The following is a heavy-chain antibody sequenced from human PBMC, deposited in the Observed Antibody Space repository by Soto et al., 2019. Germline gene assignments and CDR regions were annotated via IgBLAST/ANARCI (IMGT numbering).Heavy chain of an antibody. CDR1: GGSISSSSYY. D-gene: IGHD6-19*01. CDR2: IYYSGST. CDR3: ARRRRSGWYGHFDY. J-gene: IGHJ4*02. V-gene: IGHV4-39*01. Sequence: SETLSLTCTVSGGSISSSSYYWGWIRQPPGKGLGWTESIYYSGSTYYNPSLKSRVTISVDTSKNQFSLKLSSVTAADTAVYYCARRRRSGWYGHFDYWGQGTLVTVSS.